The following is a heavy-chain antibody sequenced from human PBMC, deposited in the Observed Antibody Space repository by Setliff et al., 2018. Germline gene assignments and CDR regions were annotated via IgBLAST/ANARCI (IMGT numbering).Heavy chain of an antibody. CDR1: GFTFTGYS. CDR2: TNLVDGET. V-gene: IGHV1-2*02. Sequence: ASVKVSCKASGFTFTGYSIHWVRQAPGQGLEWVGWTNLVDGETRYARKFQGRVTMTRDTSITTAYMEISSLTSDDTAVYYCARDPQKTGDGKHAFDIWGQGTMVTVSS. CDR3: ARDPQKTGDGKHAFDI. J-gene: IGHJ3*02. D-gene: IGHD7-27*01.